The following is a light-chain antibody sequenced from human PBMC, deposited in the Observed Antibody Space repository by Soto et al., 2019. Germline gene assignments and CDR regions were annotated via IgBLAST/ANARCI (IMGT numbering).Light chain of an antibody. CDR3: QQYYNFPDT. V-gene: IGKV1-33*01. J-gene: IGKJ3*01. Sequence: DLQMTQSPSSLSASVGDRVTITCQASQDISNYLNWYQQKPGKAPKLLIYDASNLETGVPPRFSGSGSGTDFTFTISSLQPEDIATYYCQQYYNFPDTFGPGTRVDFK. CDR1: QDISNY. CDR2: DAS.